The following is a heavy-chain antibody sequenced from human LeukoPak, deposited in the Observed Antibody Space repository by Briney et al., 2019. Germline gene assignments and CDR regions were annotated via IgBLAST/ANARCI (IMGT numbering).Heavy chain of an antibody. D-gene: IGHD2-21*02. Sequence: SQTLSLTCTVSGGSISSGGYYWSWIRQPPGKGLEWIGYIHYTGSTDYNPSLRSRVTLSIDMSKNQFSLRLSSVTAADTAVYYCARTGGDCSSGLCYYAMDVWGQGTTVTVS. J-gene: IGHJ6*02. V-gene: IGHV4-61*08. CDR3: ARTGGDCSSGLCYYAMDV. CDR2: IHYTGST. CDR1: GGSISSGGYY.